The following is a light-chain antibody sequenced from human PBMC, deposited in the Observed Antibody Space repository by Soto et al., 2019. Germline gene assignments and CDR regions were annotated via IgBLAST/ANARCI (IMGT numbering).Light chain of an antibody. CDR2: GVS. CDR3: SSFTGTTTLDV. Sequence: VVSEPGTVCGSPWQSIAIFNTGTSSDVGAYKYVSWYQQHPGKAPKLIIYGVSNRPSGVSNRFSGSKSGNTAFLTISGLQPEDEADYYCSSFTGTTTLDVFGTGTKVTAL. V-gene: IGLV2-14*03. CDR1: SSDVGAYKY. J-gene: IGLJ1*01.